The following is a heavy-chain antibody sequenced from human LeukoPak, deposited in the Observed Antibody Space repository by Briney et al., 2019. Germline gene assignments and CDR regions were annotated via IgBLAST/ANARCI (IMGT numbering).Heavy chain of an antibody. CDR1: GGSISSYY. Sequence: SETLSLTCTVSGGSISSYYWSWIRQPPGKGLEWIGYIYYSGSTNYNPSLRSRVTISVDTSKNQFSLKLSSVTAADTAVYYCARLEYYDSTGYLFDYWGQGTLVTASS. D-gene: IGHD3-22*01. CDR2: IYYSGST. V-gene: IGHV4-59*08. CDR3: ARLEYYDSTGYLFDY. J-gene: IGHJ4*02.